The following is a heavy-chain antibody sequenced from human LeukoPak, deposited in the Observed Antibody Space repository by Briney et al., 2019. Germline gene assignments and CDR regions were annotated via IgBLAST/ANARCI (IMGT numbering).Heavy chain of an antibody. CDR3: ARDLGENWFDP. Sequence: SETLSLTCAVYGGSFSGYYWSWIRQPPGKGLEWIGEIYHSGSTNYNPSLKSRVTISVDKSKNQFSLKLSSVTAADTAVYYCARDLGENWFDPWGQGTLVTVSS. V-gene: IGHV4-34*01. J-gene: IGHJ5*02. D-gene: IGHD2-21*01. CDR2: IYHSGST. CDR1: GGSFSGYY.